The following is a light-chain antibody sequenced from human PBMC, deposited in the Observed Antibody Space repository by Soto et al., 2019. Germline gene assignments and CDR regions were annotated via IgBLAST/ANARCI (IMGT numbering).Light chain of an antibody. V-gene: IGKV1-39*01. Sequence: IQMTQSPSSLSASVGDRVTITCRASQSISSYLNWYQQKPGKAPKLLIYGASTLQSGVPSRFSGSGTGTDFTLTIVNLQPDDFATFYCQQSYRFPKTFGRGTKVDIK. J-gene: IGKJ1*01. CDR3: QQSYRFPKT. CDR2: GAS. CDR1: QSISSY.